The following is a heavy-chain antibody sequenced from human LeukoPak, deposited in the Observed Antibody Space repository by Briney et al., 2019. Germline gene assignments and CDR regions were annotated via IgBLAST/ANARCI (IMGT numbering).Heavy chain of an antibody. D-gene: IGHD5-12*01. CDR2: ISGSGGST. V-gene: IGHV3-23*01. CDR3: TKGLVAARSEYFQH. CDR1: GFTLSNYA. J-gene: IGHJ1*01. Sequence: GGSLRLSCAASGFTLSNYAMSWVRQAPGKGLEWVSAISGSGGSTYYADSVKGRFTISRDNSKNTLYLQMNSLRAEDTAVYYCTKGLVAARSEYFQHWGQGTPVTVSS.